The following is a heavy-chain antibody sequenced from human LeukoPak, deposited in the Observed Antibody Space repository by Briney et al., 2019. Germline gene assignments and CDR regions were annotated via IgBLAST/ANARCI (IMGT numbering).Heavy chain of an antibody. V-gene: IGHV3-30-3*01. J-gene: IGHJ6*02. CDR3: ARDVIAAAGTHYYYYGMDV. Sequence: GGSLRLSCAASGFTFSSYAMHWVRQAPGKGLEWVAVISYDGSNKYYADSVKGRFTISRDNSKNTLYLQMNSLRAEDTAVYYCARDVIAAAGTHYYYYGMDVWGQGTMVTVSS. CDR2: ISYDGSNK. CDR1: GFTFSSYA. D-gene: IGHD6-13*01.